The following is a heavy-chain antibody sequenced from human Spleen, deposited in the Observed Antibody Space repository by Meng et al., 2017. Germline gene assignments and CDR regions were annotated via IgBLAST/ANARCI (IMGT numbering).Heavy chain of an antibody. Sequence: VQLVESGGGLVKPGGSLRLSCAASGFTFTDHWMHWVRQGPGKRLVWVSRINPDGSNPTYADSVKGRFTISRDNAKNTVYLQMNSLRAEDTAVYYCTNDRLNHWGQGALVTVSS. CDR1: GFTFTDHW. D-gene: IGHD1-1*01. V-gene: IGHV3-74*02. J-gene: IGHJ1*01. CDR3: TNDRLNH. CDR2: INPDGSNP.